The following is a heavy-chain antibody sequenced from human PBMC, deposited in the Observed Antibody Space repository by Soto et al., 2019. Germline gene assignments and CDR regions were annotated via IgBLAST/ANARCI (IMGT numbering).Heavy chain of an antibody. D-gene: IGHD3-10*01. CDR2: INHSGST. CDR1: GGSFSGYY. Sequence: SETLSLTCAVYGGSFSGYYWIWIRQPPGKGLEWIGEINHSGSTNYNPSLKSRVTISVDTSKNQFSLKLSSVTAADTAVYYCARRGIWFGELLSFYYYYGMDVWGQGTTVTVSS. J-gene: IGHJ6*02. V-gene: IGHV4-34*01. CDR3: ARRGIWFGELLSFYYYYGMDV.